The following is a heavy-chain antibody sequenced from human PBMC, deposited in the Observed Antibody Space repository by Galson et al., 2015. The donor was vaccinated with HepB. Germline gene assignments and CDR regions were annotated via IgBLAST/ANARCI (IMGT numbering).Heavy chain of an antibody. CDR3: ARGGGSSDSYWYFDL. CDR1: GGTFSSYT. D-gene: IGHD3-16*01. CDR2: IIPILGIA. V-gene: IGHV1-69*02. Sequence: SVKVSCKASGGTFSSYTISWVRQAPGQGLEWMGRIIPILGIANYAQKFQGRVTITADKSTSTAYMELSSLRSEDTAVYYCARGGGSSDSYWYFDLWGRGTLGTVSS. J-gene: IGHJ2*01.